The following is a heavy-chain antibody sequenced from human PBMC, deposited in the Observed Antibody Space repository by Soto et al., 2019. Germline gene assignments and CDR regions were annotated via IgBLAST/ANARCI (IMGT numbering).Heavy chain of an antibody. CDR3: ARGAKAAYCVAV. V-gene: IGHV3-74*01. J-gene: IGHJ6*04. CDR1: GFTFSDFW. CDR2: IKGDGGSA. Sequence: EVQLVESGGGLVQPGGSLRLSCAASGFTFSDFWLHWVRQAPEKGLVWVSRIKGDGGSANYADSVKGRFTIFRDNAKNTVYLQMDSRRAEDTAVYYCARGAKAAYCVAVWGKGPTVPASS. D-gene: IGHD2-21*01.